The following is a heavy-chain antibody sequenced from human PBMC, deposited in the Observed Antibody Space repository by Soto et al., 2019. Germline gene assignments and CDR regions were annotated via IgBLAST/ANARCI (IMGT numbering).Heavy chain of an antibody. J-gene: IGHJ3*02. CDR3: ARDAGVTIYTRDTFDM. D-gene: IGHD3-10*01. Sequence: QVQLVQSGAEVKKPGASVTVSCKASGCTFTSHGISWVRQAPGQGLEWMGWISTYNGNTNYAQKLQGRVTMTTDTSTATAYMELRSLRSDDTAVYYCARDAGVTIYTRDTFDMWGQGTVVTVSS. CDR1: GCTFTSHG. CDR2: ISTYNGNT. V-gene: IGHV1-18*01.